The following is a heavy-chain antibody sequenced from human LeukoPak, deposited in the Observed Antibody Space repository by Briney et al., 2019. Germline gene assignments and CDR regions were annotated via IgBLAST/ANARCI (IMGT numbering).Heavy chain of an antibody. V-gene: IGHV3-23*01. CDR2: ISGSGGST. Sequence: PGGSLRLSCAASGFTFSSYAMSWVRQAPGKGLEWVSAISGSGGSTYYADSVKGRFTISRDNSKNTLYLQMNSLRAEDTAVYYCAKDKLVYGDYYYYYGMDVWGQGTTVTVSS. CDR1: GFTFSSYA. D-gene: IGHD4-17*01. J-gene: IGHJ6*02. CDR3: AKDKLVYGDYYYYYGMDV.